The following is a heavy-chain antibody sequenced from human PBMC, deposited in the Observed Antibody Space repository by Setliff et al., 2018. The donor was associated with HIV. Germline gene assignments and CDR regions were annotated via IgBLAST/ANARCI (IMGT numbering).Heavy chain of an antibody. V-gene: IGHV4-30-4*08. CDR3: ALRRYSSWARFDS. J-gene: IGHJ4*02. CDR2: IYDSEST. Sequence: SETLSLTCTVSGGSISSGDYHWSWIRQPPGKGLEWIGNIYDSESTYYNPSLKSRVTISVDTSKNQFSLKLTSMTAADTAVYYCALRRYSSWARFDSWGQGTLVTVSS. D-gene: IGHD2-21*01. CDR1: GGSISSGDYH.